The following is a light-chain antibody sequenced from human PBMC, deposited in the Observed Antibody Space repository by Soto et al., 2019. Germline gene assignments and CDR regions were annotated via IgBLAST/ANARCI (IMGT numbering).Light chain of an antibody. V-gene: IGKV3-15*01. Sequence: EIVMTQSPATLSVSPGGRATLSCRASQTISGTLAWYQQKPGQAPRLLIHGASTRAPGFPARFSGSGSGTDFTLTISSLQSEDFAVFFCQQYGTSEIIFGQGTRLEIK. CDR2: GAS. CDR3: QQYGTSEII. J-gene: IGKJ5*01. CDR1: QTISGT.